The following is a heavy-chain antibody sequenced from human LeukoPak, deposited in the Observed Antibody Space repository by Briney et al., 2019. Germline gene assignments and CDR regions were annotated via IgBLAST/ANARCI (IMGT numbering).Heavy chain of an antibody. CDR2: ICTAGDT. CDR3: ARASDFWSGYYEV. CDR1: GFTFSSYD. J-gene: IGHJ6*02. D-gene: IGHD3-3*01. V-gene: IGHV3-13*01. Sequence: PGGSLRLSCAASGFTFSSYDMHWVRHATGKGLGWVSAICTAGDTYYPGSVKGRFTISRENAKNSLYLQMNSLRAGDTGVYYCARASDFWSGYYEVWGQGTTVTVSS.